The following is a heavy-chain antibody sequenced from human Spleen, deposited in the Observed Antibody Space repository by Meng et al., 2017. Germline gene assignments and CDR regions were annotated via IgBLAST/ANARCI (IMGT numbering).Heavy chain of an antibody. CDR2: VSGSGGSS. Sequence: GESLKISCAASGFTFCSYAMNWVRQAPGKGLEWVSVVSGSGGSSYCADSVKGRFTVSRDNSKSTLHLQMNSLKTEDTAVYYCSGHVDYWGHGTLVTVSS. J-gene: IGHJ4*01. CDR3: SGHVDY. V-gene: IGHV3-23*01. CDR1: GFTFCSYA.